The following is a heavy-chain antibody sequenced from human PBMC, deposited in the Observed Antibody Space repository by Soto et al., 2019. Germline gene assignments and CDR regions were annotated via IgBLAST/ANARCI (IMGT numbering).Heavy chain of an antibody. Sequence: GGSLRISCTASGFMFSAYAMLCVLQAPGKGLEWVAAMSYDGTNTYYADSLKGRFTISRDNSKNTLFLQMSSLTADDSAVYYCARDPSPYTGDLYVNAFWGLGTLVIVSS. V-gene: IGHV3-30-3*01. CDR1: GFMFSAYA. CDR3: ARDPSPYTGDLYVNAF. D-gene: IGHD4-17*01. J-gene: IGHJ4*01. CDR2: MSYDGTNT.